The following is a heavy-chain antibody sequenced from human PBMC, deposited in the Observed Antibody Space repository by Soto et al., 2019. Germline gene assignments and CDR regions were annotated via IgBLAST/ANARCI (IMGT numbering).Heavy chain of an antibody. V-gene: IGHV4-59*01. CDR1: GGSISSYY. CDR3: ARDGGPVDAFDF. Sequence: SETLSLTCTISGGSISSYYWSWIRQPPGKGLEWIGYIYYSGSTNYNPSLKSRVTISVDTSKNQFSLKLSSVTAADTAVYYCARDGGPVDAFDFWGQGTMVTVSS. D-gene: IGHD3-3*01. CDR2: IYYSGST. J-gene: IGHJ3*01.